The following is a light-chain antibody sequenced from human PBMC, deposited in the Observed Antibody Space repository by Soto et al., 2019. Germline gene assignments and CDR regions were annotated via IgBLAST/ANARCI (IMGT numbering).Light chain of an antibody. J-gene: IGKJ2*01. V-gene: IGKV1-39*01. Sequence: DIQMTQSPSSLSASVGDRVTITCRASQSISSYLNWYQQKPGKAPKLLIYAASSLQSGVPSRFSGSGSGTDVTLTNSSLQPEDFATYYCQQSYSTLGTFGRGTKLEIK. CDR3: QQSYSTLGT. CDR2: AAS. CDR1: QSISSY.